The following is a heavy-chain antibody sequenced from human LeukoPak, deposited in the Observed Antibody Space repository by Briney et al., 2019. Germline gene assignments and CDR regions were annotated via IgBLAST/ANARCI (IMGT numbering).Heavy chain of an antibody. CDR2: IYHSGST. D-gene: IGHD3-3*01. CDR3: ASWDYDFWSGYYTVDY. J-gene: IGHJ4*02. CDR1: GYSISSGYY. V-gene: IGHV4-38-2*01. Sequence: SETLSLTCAVSGYSISSGYYWGWIRQPPGKGLEWIGSIYHSGSTYYNPSLKSRVTISVDTSKNQFSLKLSSVTAADTAVYYCASWDYDFWSGYYTVDYWGQGTLVTVSS.